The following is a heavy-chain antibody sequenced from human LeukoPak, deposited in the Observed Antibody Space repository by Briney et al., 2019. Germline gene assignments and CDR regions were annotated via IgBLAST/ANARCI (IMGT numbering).Heavy chain of an antibody. CDR1: GFTFSSYS. Sequence: GGSLRLSCAASGFTFSSYSMNWVRQAPGKGLEWVSSISSSSSYIYYADSVKGRFTISRDSAKNSLYLQMNSLRAEDTAVYYCASGPGEINDYWGQGTLVTVSS. CDR2: ISSSSSYI. J-gene: IGHJ4*02. V-gene: IGHV3-21*01. D-gene: IGHD7-27*01. CDR3: ASGPGEINDY.